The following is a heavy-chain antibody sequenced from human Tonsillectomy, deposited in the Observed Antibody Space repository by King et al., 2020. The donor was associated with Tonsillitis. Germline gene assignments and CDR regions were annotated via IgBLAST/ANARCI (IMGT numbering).Heavy chain of an antibody. Sequence: VQLQESGPGLVKPSETLSLTCTVSGYSISSGYYWGWIRQPPGKGLEWIGSIYHSGSTYYNPSLKSRVTISVDTSKNQFSLKLSSVTAADTAVYYCASIGGANGLTIFEARHDYCRQGPLVPVSS. V-gene: IGHV4-38-2*02. CDR3: ASIGGANGLTIFEARHDY. D-gene: IGHD3-3*01. CDR1: GYSISSGYY. J-gene: IGHJ4*02. CDR2: IYHSGST.